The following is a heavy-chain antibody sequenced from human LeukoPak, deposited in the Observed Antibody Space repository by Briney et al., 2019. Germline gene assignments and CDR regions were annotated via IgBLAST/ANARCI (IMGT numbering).Heavy chain of an antibody. CDR1: GYSISSGYY. Sequence: SETLSLTCTVSGYSISSGYYWGWIRQPPGKGLEWIGSIYHSGSTYYNPSLKSRVTISVDTSKNQFSLKLSSVTAADTAVYYCAATYYYDSSGYPHAFDIWGQGTMVTVSS. J-gene: IGHJ3*02. CDR3: AATYYYDSSGYPHAFDI. V-gene: IGHV4-38-2*02. D-gene: IGHD3-22*01. CDR2: IYHSGST.